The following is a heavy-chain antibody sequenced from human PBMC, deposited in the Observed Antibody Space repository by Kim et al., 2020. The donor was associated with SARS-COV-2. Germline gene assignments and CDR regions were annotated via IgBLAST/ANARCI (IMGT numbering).Heavy chain of an antibody. V-gene: IGHV3-23*01. Sequence: GGSLRLSCAASGFTFSSYAMSWVRQAPGKGLEWVSAISGSGGSTYYADSVKGRFTISRDNSKNTLYLQMNSLRAEDTAVYYCAKVLKTSSANYYYYGMDVWGQGTTVTVSS. J-gene: IGHJ6*02. D-gene: IGHD6-6*01. CDR1: GFTFSSYA. CDR3: AKVLKTSSANYYYYGMDV. CDR2: ISGSGGST.